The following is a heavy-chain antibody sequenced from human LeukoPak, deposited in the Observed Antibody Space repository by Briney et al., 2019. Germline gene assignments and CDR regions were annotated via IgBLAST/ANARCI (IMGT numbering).Heavy chain of an antibody. CDR1: GYSLSSGYY. Sequence: SETLSLTCAVSGYSLSSGYYWGWIRPPPGKGLEWIWSIYHSGSTYYNPSLKSRVTISVDTSKNQFSLKLSSVTAADTAVYYCAREHCSSTSCYYYYGMDVWGKGTTVTVSS. D-gene: IGHD2-2*01. CDR3: AREHCSSTSCYYYYGMDV. V-gene: IGHV4-38-2*02. J-gene: IGHJ6*04. CDR2: IYHSGST.